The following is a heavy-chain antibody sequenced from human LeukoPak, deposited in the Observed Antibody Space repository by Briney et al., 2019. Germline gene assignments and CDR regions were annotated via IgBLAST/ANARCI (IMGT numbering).Heavy chain of an antibody. CDR2: IYYSGST. J-gene: IGHJ4*02. V-gene: IGHV4-39*01. Sequence: PSETLSLTCTVCGGSISSSSYYWGWIRQPPGKGLEWIGSIYYSGSTYYYPALKSRVSISVYTCKNQFSLKMTSVTAADTAVYYCARYRLRGPYCGGDSYPYDYWGQGTLVTVSS. D-gene: IGHD2-21*02. CDR1: GGSISSSSYY. CDR3: ARYRLRGPYCGGDSYPYDY.